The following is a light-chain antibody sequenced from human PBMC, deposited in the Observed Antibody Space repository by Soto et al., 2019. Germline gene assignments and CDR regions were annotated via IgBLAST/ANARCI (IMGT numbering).Light chain of an antibody. J-gene: IGLJ1*01. CDR3: QSYDSSLNAFV. V-gene: IGLV1-40*01. Sequence: QSVLTQPPSVSGAPGQRVTISCTGSSSNIGAGYDVHWYQQLPGTAPKVLIYGNNNRPSGVPDRFSGSKSGASASLAITGLQAEDEADFYCQSYDSSLNAFVFGTGTKVTVL. CDR1: SSNIGAGYD. CDR2: GNN.